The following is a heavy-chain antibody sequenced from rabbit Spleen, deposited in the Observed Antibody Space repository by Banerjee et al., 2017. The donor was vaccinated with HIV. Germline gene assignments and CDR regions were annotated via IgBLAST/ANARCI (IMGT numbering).Heavy chain of an antibody. D-gene: IGHD3-3*01. Sequence: QEQLEESGGDLVKPGASLTLTCTASGFSFSRSYWICWVRQTPGKGLEWIGCMDTGSTGKTYYASWAKGRFTISKASSTTVTLQMTSLTVADTATYWCARDPWTGSVKYPDWLELWGPGTLVTVS. V-gene: IGHV1S45*01. CDR1: GFSFSRSYW. CDR2: MDTGSTGKT. CDR3: ARDPWTGSVKYPDWLEL. J-gene: IGHJ5*01.